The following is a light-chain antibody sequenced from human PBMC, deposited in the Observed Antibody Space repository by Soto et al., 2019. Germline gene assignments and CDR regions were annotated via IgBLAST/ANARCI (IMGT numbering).Light chain of an antibody. J-gene: IGKJ4*01. V-gene: IGKV1-12*01. CDR3: QQANSFALT. CDR2: AAY. Sequence: DIQMTQYPSSVSASVGDRVTITCRASQGIRSWLAWYQQKPGKAHKLLIYAAYSLQSGVPSRFSCSGSGTDFTLTLSSLQPEDVATYYCQQANSFALTFGGGAMLEI. CDR1: QGIRSW.